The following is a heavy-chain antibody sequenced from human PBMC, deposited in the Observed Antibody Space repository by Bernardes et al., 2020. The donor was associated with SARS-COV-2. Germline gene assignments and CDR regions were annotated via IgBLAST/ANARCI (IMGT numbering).Heavy chain of an antibody. CDR3: AVIVVSGDWYLDY. J-gene: IGHJ4*02. CDR2: ISNSGGLT. CDR1: EITFSTYG. Sequence: GGSLRLSCVASEITFSTYGMAWVRQAPGKGLEWVSSISNSGGLTYYADSVKARFTVSRDNSKNTLYLQMNSLRAEDTAVYYCAVIVVSGDWYLDYWGQGTLVTVSS. V-gene: IGHV3-23*01. D-gene: IGHD6-19*01.